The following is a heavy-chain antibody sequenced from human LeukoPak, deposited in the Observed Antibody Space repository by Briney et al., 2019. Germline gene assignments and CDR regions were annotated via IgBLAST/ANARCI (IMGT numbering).Heavy chain of an antibody. Sequence: PGGPLRLSCAASGFTFSSYAMHWVRQAPGKGLEWVAVISYDGSNKYYADSVKGRFTISRDNSKNTLYLQMNSLRAEDTAVYYCARVLYYDSSGYYYVDPIDAFDIWGQGTMVTVSS. V-gene: IGHV3-30-3*01. CDR3: ARVLYYDSSGYYYVDPIDAFDI. D-gene: IGHD3-22*01. CDR1: GFTFSSYA. CDR2: ISYDGSNK. J-gene: IGHJ3*02.